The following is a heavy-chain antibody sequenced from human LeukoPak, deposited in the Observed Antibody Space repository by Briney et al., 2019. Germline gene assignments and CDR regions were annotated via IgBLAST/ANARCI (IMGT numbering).Heavy chain of an antibody. J-gene: IGHJ3*02. CDR3: ARRIGYCSGGSCYDAFDI. CDR2: IYYSGST. V-gene: IGHV4-59*08. CDR1: GGSISSYY. D-gene: IGHD2-15*01. Sequence: PSETLSLTCTVSGGSISSYYWSWIRQPPGKGLEWIGYIYYSGSTNYNPSLKSRVTISVDTSKNQFSLKLSSVTAADTAVCYCARRIGYCSGGSCYDAFDIWGQGTMVTVSS.